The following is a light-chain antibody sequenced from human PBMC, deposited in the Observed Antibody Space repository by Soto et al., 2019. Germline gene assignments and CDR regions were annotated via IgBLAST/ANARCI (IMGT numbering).Light chain of an antibody. CDR3: QQYGSAVTCGASVT. V-gene: IGKV3-20*01. CDR2: SAS. J-gene: IGKJ4*01. CDR1: ESLNSNY. Sequence: ENVLTQSPGTLSLSPGERATLSCRASESLNSNYFAWYQQKPGQAPRLPIYSASRRQSGIPDRFSGRGSGADCPLTIGGLEPEDFAVYSCQQYGSAVTCGASVTFGGGTRVEMK.